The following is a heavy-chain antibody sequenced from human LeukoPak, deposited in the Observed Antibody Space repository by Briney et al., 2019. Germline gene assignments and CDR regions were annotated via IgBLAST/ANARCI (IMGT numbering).Heavy chain of an antibody. CDR2: INDNGDDT. CDR1: GFTFSRYA. CDR3: VKRVDCSNARCSLGMDH. V-gene: IGHV3-64D*09. D-gene: IGHD2-2*01. J-gene: IGHJ4*02. Sequence: PGGSLRLSCSASGFTFSRYAMHWVRQAPGKALEYVSAINDNGDDTYYADSVKGRFTISRDNSKNTLYLQMSSLRTEDTAVYYCVKRVDCSNARCSLGMDHWGQGTLVTVSS.